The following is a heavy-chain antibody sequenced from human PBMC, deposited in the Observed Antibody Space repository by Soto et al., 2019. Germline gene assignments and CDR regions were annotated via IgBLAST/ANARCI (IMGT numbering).Heavy chain of an antibody. Sequence: PSQTLSLTCAISGDSVSSNSADWTWIRQSPSRGPEWMGRTYYRSKWYNDYAVSVKSRITMNPDTSKNQFSLQLNSVTPEDTAVYYCARAPMLCSSTSCPQPWHYYYYYGMDV. V-gene: IGHV6-1*01. J-gene: IGHJ6*01. CDR2: TYYRSKWYN. D-gene: IGHD2-2*01. CDR3: ARAPMLCSSTSCPQPWHYYYYYGMDV. CDR1: GDSVSSNSAD.